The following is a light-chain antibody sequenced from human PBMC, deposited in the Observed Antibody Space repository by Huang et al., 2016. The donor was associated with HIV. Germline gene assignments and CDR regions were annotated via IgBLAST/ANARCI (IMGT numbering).Light chain of an antibody. Sequence: IQLTQSPSSLSASVGDRVTITCRASQGISSSLAWYQQKPGNAPKVLIYAASTLQSGVPSRFSGSGSGTDFTLTISNLQPEDFATYYCQQLDSYPLTFGGGTKVEIK. V-gene: IGKV1-9*01. CDR1: QGISSS. CDR3: QQLDSYPLT. CDR2: AAS. J-gene: IGKJ4*01.